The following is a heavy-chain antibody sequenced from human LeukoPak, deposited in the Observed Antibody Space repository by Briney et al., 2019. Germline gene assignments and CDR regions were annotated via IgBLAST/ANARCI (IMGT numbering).Heavy chain of an antibody. D-gene: IGHD5-24*01. CDR3: ATGPPSRRWLQSTIDY. Sequence: ASVKVSCKVSGYTLTELSMHWVQQAPGKGLEWMGGFDPEDGETIYAQKFQGRVTMTEDTSTDTAYMELSSLRSEDTAVYYCATGPPSRRWLQSTIDYWGQGTLVTVSS. CDR2: FDPEDGET. CDR1: GYTLTELS. J-gene: IGHJ4*02. V-gene: IGHV1-24*01.